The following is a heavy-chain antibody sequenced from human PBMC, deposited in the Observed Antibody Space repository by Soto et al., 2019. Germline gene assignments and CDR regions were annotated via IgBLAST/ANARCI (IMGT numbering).Heavy chain of an antibody. CDR1: GGTFSSYA. V-gene: IGHV1-69*13. D-gene: IGHD6-6*01. J-gene: IGHJ6*02. CDR3: ARGFIAASEAPYYYYGMDV. CDR2: IIPIFGTA. Sequence: SVKVSCKASGGTFSSYAISWVRQAPGQGLEWMGGIIPIFGTANYAQKFQGRVTITADESTSTAYMELSSLRSEDTAVYYCARGFIAASEAPYYYYGMDVWGHGTTVTVSS.